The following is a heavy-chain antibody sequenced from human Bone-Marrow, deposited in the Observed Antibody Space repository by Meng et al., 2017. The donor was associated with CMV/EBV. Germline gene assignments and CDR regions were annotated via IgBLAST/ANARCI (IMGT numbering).Heavy chain of an antibody. D-gene: IGHD3-3*01. CDR2: INPSGGST. Sequence: ASVKVSCKASGYTFTSYYMHWVRQALGQGLEWMGIINPSGGSTSYAQKFQGRVTRTRDTSTSTVYMELSSLRSEDTAVYYCAREYYDFWSGYSGGWFDPCGQGILVIVSS. J-gene: IGHJ5*02. CDR1: GYTFTSYY. V-gene: IGHV1-46*01. CDR3: AREYYDFWSGYSGGWFDP.